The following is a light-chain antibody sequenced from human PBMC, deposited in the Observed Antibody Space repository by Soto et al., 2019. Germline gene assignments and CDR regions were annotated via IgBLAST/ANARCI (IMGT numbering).Light chain of an antibody. CDR3: QKYNSAPRT. CDR1: QGISNY. Sequence: DSQMTQSPSSLSASVGDRVTITCRASQGISNYLAWYQQKPGKVPKLLIYAASTLQSGVPSRFSGSGSGTDFTLTISGLQPEDVATYYCQKYNSAPRTSGPGTKVDIK. J-gene: IGKJ3*01. CDR2: AAS. V-gene: IGKV1-27*01.